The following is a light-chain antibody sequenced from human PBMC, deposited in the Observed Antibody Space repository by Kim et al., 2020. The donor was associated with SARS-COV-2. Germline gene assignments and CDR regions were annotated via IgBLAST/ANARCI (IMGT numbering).Light chain of an antibody. J-gene: IGLJ3*02. CDR1: SSDVGAYNY. CDR2: DVS. V-gene: IGLV2-14*04. Sequence: GHSIHISCTGTSSDVGAYNYVSWFQQHPGKAPKLMISDVSQRPSGVSNRFSGSKSGNTASLTISGLQAEDEADYYCTSYTRSSTWVFGGGTQLTVL. CDR3: TSYTRSSTWV.